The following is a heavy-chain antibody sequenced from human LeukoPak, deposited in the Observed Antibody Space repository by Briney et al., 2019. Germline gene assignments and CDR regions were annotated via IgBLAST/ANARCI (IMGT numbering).Heavy chain of an antibody. D-gene: IGHD6-19*01. CDR3: ARKSVAVRDAFDI. CDR1: GGSISSSNW. J-gene: IGHJ3*02. CDR2: IYHSGST. V-gene: IGHV4-4*02. Sequence: SETLSLTCAVSGGSISSSNWWSWVRQPPGKGLEWIGEIYHSGSTNYNPSLKSRVTISVDKSKNQFSLKLSSVTAADTAVYYCARKSVAVRDAFDIWGQGTMVTVSS.